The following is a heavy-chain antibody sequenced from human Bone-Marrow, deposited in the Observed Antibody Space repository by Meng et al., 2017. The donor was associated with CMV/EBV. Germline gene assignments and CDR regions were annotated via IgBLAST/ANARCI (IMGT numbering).Heavy chain of an antibody. CDR3: AKEFGTIGGAYFDY. Sequence: GESLEISRAASGFTLCSFAMSWVRQAPGKGLEWVSAISGSGGSTYYADSVKGRFTISRDNFKNTLYLQMNSLRAEDTAVYYCAKEFGTIGGAYFDYWGQGTLVTFSS. V-gene: IGHV3-23*01. CDR2: ISGSGGST. J-gene: IGHJ4*02. D-gene: IGHD1-26*01. CDR1: GFTLCSFA.